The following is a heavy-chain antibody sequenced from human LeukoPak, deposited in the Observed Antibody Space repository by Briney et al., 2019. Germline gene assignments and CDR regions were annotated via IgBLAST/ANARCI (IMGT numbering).Heavy chain of an antibody. CDR3: ARGRRNDDFWSGYYGFDY. J-gene: IGHJ4*02. CDR2: IIPIFGTA. V-gene: IGHV1-69*05. CDR1: GGTFSSYA. D-gene: IGHD3-3*01. Sequence: SVKVSCKASGGTFSSYAISWVRQAPGQGLERMGRIIPIFGTANYAQKFQGRVTITTDESTSTAYMELSSLRSEDTAVYYCARGRRNDDFWSGYYGFDYWGQGTLVTVSS.